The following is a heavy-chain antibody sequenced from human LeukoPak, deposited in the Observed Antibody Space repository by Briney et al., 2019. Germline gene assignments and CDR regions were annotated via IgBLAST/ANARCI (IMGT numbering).Heavy chain of an antibody. Sequence: GGSLRLSCVASGFTFSSYSMNWVRQAPGKGLEWVSYISSDSNVMYYADSVKGRFTISRDNAKNSLYLQMNSLRAEDTAVYYCARVEGRGWFDPWGQGTLVTVSS. CDR3: ARVEGRGWFDP. J-gene: IGHJ5*02. V-gene: IGHV3-48*04. CDR1: GFTFSSYS. CDR2: ISSDSNVM. D-gene: IGHD5-24*01.